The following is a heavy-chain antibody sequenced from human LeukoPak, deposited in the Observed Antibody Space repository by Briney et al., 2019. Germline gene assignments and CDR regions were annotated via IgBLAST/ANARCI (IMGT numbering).Heavy chain of an antibody. CDR1: GFTFSIYA. Sequence: PGGSLRLSCAASGFTFSIYAMSWVRQAPGKGLEWVSGTSGSGGSTYYADSVKGRFTISRDNSKNTLYLQMNTLRAEDTAVYYCAKDREYSYVYDAFDIWGQGTLVTVSS. CDR3: AKDREYSYVYDAFDI. D-gene: IGHD3-16*01. V-gene: IGHV3-23*01. CDR2: TSGSGGST. J-gene: IGHJ3*02.